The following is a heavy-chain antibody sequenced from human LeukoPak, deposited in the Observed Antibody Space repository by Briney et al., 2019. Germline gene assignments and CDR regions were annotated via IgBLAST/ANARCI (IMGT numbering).Heavy chain of an antibody. CDR1: GYTFKNYD. CDR2: MNPNFGAT. J-gene: IGHJ4*02. D-gene: IGHD4-17*01. CDR3: ARSRVGNGDYLFEDV. V-gene: IGHV1-8*03. Sequence: GASVKVSCKASGYTFKNYDINWVRQATGQGLEWMGWMNPNFGATDYAQKFQGRFTITMDTSINTTYMELSSLRSGDTAVYYCARSRVGNGDYLFEDVWGQGTLVTVSS.